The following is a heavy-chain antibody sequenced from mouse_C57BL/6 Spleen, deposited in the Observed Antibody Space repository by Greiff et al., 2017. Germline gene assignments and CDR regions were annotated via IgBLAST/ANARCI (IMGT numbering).Heavy chain of an antibody. D-gene: IGHD1-1*01. J-gene: IGHJ2*01. CDR3: ARDPAITTVVAPYFDY. CDR2: ISYDGSN. CDR1: GYSITSGYY. V-gene: IGHV3-6*01. Sequence: EVKLQESGPGLVKPSQSLSLTCSVTGYSITSGYYWNWIRQFPGNKLEWMGYISYDGSNNYNPSLKNRISITRDTSKNQFFLKLNSVTTEDTATYYCARDPAITTVVAPYFDYWGQGTTLTVSS.